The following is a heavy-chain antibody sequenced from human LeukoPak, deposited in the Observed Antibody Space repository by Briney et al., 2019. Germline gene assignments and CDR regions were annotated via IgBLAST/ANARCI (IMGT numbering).Heavy chain of an antibody. V-gene: IGHV4-59*01. CDR3: ARDQSRAFDI. CDR1: GASISSYY. CDR2: IYYTCNTNYT. J-gene: IGHJ3*02. Sequence: SETLSLTCTVSGASISSYYWSWIRQPPGKGLEWLAFIYYTCNTNYTNYNPSLKSRVTISVDTSKSQLSLKLSSVTAADTAVYYCARDQSRAFDIWGQGTMVTVSS.